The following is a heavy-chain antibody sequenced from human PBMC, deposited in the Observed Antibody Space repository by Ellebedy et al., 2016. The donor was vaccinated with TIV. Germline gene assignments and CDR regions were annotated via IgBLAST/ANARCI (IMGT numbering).Heavy chain of an antibody. D-gene: IGHD3-3*01. J-gene: IGHJ4*02. V-gene: IGHV5-51*01. CDR1: GYSFTSYW. Sequence: GESLKISXKGSGYSFTSYWIGWVRQMPGKGLEWMGIIYPGDSDTRYSPSFQGQVTISADKSISTAYLQWSSLKASDTAMYYCARQSLAATDFAYFDYWGQGTLVTVYS. CDR2: IYPGDSDT. CDR3: ARQSLAATDFAYFDY.